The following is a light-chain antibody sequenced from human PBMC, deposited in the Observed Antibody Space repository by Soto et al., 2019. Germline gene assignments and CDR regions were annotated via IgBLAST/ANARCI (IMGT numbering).Light chain of an antibody. V-gene: IGKV1-13*02. CDR3: QQYMSYS. CDR1: QGISSA. J-gene: IGKJ1*01. CDR2: HAS. Sequence: MQVTQSPSSLSASLGDGVTIXCRASQGISSALAWYQQKPGKAPKLLIYHASTLESGVPSRFSGSGSGTEFTLTISGLQPDDFATYYCQQYMSYSFGQGTKVDIK.